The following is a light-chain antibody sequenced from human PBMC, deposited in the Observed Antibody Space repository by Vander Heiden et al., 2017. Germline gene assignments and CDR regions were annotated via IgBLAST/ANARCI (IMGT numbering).Light chain of an antibody. V-gene: IGKV1-27*01. CDR1: PSINNY. Sequence: ASALVASIDGRFTLTFLASPSINNYLAWYQQKPGKLPKLLIYCASTLQSGAPSRFSGSGSGTDLTLTISRLQAEDVAIYFCHKYNSAILTFGPGTKVDIK. CDR2: CAS. J-gene: IGKJ3*01. CDR3: HKYNSAILT.